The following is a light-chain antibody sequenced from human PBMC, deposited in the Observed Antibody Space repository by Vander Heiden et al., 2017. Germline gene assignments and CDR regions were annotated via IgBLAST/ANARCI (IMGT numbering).Light chain of an antibody. V-gene: IGKV1-39*01. CDR2: AAS. J-gene: IGKJ4*01. CDR1: QRISSY. Sequence: DIQLTQSPSSLSGSVGDRVTITCRASQRISSYSNWYQQKPGKAPKLLIYAASTLQSGVPSRFSGSGSGTDFTLTITSLQPEDFATYYCQQSFSAHLTFGGGTNVEIK. CDR3: QQSFSAHLT.